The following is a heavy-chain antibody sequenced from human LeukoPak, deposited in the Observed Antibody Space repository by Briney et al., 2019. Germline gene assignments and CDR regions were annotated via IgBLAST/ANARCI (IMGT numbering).Heavy chain of an antibody. CDR1: GFTLRSYS. CDR3: ARGYYYMDV. V-gene: IGHV3-48*01. CDR2: ISSSSGTI. J-gene: IGHJ6*03. Sequence: GGSLRLSCAVSGFTLRSYSMNWVRQAPGKGLEWISYISSSSGTIYYADSVKGRFTISRDNARNSLYLQMNSLRAEDTAVYYCARGYYYMDVWGKGTTVTVSS.